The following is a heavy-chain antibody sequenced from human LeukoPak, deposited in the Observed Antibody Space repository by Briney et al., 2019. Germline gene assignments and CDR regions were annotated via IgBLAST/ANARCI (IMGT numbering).Heavy chain of an antibody. Sequence: SETLSLTCAVYGGSFSGYYWSWIRQPPGKGLEWIGEINHSGSTNYNPSLKSRGTISVHTSKSQFFLKLSSVTAADTAVYYCARAASYDFWSGYRSPGPIDYWGQGTLVTVSS. D-gene: IGHD3-3*01. CDR2: INHSGST. V-gene: IGHV4-34*01. J-gene: IGHJ4*02. CDR1: GGSFSGYY. CDR3: ARAASYDFWSGYRSPGPIDY.